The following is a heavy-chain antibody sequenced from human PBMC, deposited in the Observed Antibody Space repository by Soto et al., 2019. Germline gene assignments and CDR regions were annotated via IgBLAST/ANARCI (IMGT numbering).Heavy chain of an antibody. V-gene: IGHV3-7*03. D-gene: IGHD3-3*01. CDR2: IKQDGSEK. CDR3: ARAGSYYDFWSGYYSHYYYYGMDV. Sequence: GGSLRLSCAASGFTFSSYWMSWVRQAPGKGLEWVANIKQDGSEKYYVDSVKGRFTISRDNAKNSLYLQMNSLRAEDTAVYYCARAGSYYDFWSGYYSHYYYYGMDVWGQGTTVTVSS. CDR1: GFTFSSYW. J-gene: IGHJ6*02.